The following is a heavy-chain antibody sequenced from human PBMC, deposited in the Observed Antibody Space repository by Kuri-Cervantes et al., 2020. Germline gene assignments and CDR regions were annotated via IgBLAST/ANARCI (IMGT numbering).Heavy chain of an antibody. CDR1: GFTFSNAW. J-gene: IGHJ4*02. Sequence: GGSLRLSCAASGFTFSNAWMSWVRQAPGKGLEWVGRIKSKTDGGTTDYAAPVKGRFTISRDDSKNTLYLQMNSLKTEDTAVYYCARDSYSSSWYLPTLFDYWGQGTLVTVSS. V-gene: IGHV3-15*01. CDR2: IKSKTDGGTT. CDR3: ARDSYSSSWYLPTLFDY. D-gene: IGHD6-13*01.